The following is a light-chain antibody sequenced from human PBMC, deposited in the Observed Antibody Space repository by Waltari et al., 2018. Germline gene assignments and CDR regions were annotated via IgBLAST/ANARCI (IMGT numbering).Light chain of an antibody. CDR2: SNN. CDR1: SSNIGSNT. CDR3: AAWDVSLKGV. V-gene: IGLV1-44*01. Sequence: QSVLTQPPSASGTPGQRVTISCSGSSSNIGSNTVNWYQQLPGMAPKLITYSNNQRPSGVPDRFSGSKSGTSASLAISGLQSDDEADYYCAAWDVSLKGVFGGGTKVTVL. J-gene: IGLJ2*01.